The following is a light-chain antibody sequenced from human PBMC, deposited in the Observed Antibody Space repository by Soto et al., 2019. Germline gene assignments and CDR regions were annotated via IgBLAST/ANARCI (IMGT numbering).Light chain of an antibody. CDR1: SSDVGAYSY. Sequence: QSVLTQPASVSGSPGQSITISCTGTSSDVGAYSYVSWYQQHPGKAPKLIIYDVSDRPSGISNRFSGSKSDNTASLTISGLQAEDEAEYYCSSYTSSRNYVLGNGTKVT. CDR3: SSYTSSRNYV. V-gene: IGLV2-14*01. J-gene: IGLJ1*01. CDR2: DVS.